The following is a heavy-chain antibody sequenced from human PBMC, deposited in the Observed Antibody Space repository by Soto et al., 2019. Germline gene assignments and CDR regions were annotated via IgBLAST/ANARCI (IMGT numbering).Heavy chain of an antibody. CDR1: GYTFISYG. Sequence: HVQLVQSGAEVKKPGASLKVSCKASGYTFISYGVSWVRQAPGQGLEWLGRISPYNGNTNYAQKFQGSITMTPDTSTSTVYIDLRSLRTADTAVYYCARDQPKWLTYAFDIWGQGTMVVVSS. CDR3: ARDQPKWLTYAFDI. D-gene: IGHD5-12*01. V-gene: IGHV1-18*01. J-gene: IGHJ3*02. CDR2: ISPYNGNT.